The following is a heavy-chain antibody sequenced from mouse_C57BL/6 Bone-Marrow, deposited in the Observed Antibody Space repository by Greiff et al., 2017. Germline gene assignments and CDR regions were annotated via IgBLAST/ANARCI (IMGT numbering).Heavy chain of an antibody. Sequence: QVQLQQSGPELVKPGASVKLSCKASGYTFTSYDINWVKQRPGQGLEWIGWIYPRDGSTKYNEKFKGKATVTVDTSSSTAYMELHSLTSEDSAVYFCARDYGSSYWYVDVWGTGTTVTVSS. J-gene: IGHJ1*03. V-gene: IGHV1-85*01. CDR3: ARDYGSSYWYVDV. CDR1: GYTFTSYD. D-gene: IGHD1-1*01. CDR2: IYPRDGST.